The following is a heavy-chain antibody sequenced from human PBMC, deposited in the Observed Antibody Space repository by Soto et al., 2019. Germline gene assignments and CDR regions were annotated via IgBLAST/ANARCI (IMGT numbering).Heavy chain of an antibody. Sequence: PGESLKISCKGSGYSFTIYWIGWVRQMPGKGLEWMGIIYPGDSDTRYSPSFQGQVTIAADKSISTAYLQWSSLKASDTAMYYCARFGTAARRQYYYYYGMDVWGQGTTVTVSS. CDR3: ARFGTAARRQYYYYYGMDV. CDR1: GYSFTIYW. D-gene: IGHD6-6*01. J-gene: IGHJ6*02. CDR2: IYPGDSDT. V-gene: IGHV5-51*01.